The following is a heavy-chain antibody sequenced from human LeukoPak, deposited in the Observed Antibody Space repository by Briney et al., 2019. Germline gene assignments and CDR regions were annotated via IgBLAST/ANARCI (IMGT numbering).Heavy chain of an antibody. D-gene: IGHD3-22*01. J-gene: IGHJ4*02. V-gene: IGHV3-21*01. CDR3: ARDGRYYYDSSGSPGAFDY. CDR1: GFTFSSYS. CDR2: ISSSSSYT. Sequence: PGGSLRLSCAASGFTFSSYSMNWVRQAPGKGLEWVSSISSSSSYTYYADSVKGRFTISRDNAKNSLYLQMNSLRAEDTAVYYCARDGRYYYDSSGSPGAFDYWGQGTLVTVSS.